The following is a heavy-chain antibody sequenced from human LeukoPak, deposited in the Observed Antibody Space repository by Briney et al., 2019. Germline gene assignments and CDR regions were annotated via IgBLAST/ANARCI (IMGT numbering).Heavy chain of an antibody. CDR1: GFTFSSYA. J-gene: IGHJ6*02. Sequence: GGSLRLSCAASGFTFSSYAMSWVRQAPGKGLGWVSAISGSGGSTYYADSVKGRFTISRDNSKNTLYLQMNSLRAEDTAVYYCAKGPYYYYGMDVWGQGTTVTVSS. CDR2: ISGSGGST. CDR3: AKGPYYYYGMDV. V-gene: IGHV3-23*01.